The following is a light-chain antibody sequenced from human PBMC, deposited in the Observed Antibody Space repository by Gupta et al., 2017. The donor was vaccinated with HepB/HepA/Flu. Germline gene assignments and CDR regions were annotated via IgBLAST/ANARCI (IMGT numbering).Light chain of an antibody. J-gene: IGLJ2*01. CDR3: TSYTTSSTFDVV. CDR2: EVS. Sequence: QSALTQPPSVSGSPGQSVTISCTGTSSDVGSYNRVSWYQQPPGTAPKLIIYEVSNRPSGVPYRFSGSKSGNTASLTISGLQAEDEADYYCTSYTTSSTFDVVFGGGTKLTVL. CDR1: SSDVGSYNR. V-gene: IGLV2-18*02.